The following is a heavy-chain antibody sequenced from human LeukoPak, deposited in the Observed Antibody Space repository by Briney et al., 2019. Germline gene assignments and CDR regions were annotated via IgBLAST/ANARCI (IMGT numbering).Heavy chain of an antibody. Sequence: SETLSLTCTVSGGSISSYYWSWIRQPPGKGLEWIGYIYYSGSTNYNPPLKSRITMSVDTSKNQFSLKLTSVTAADTAVYYCARVFGGLAFDIWGQGTRVTISS. V-gene: IGHV4-59*01. CDR3: ARVFGGLAFDI. CDR2: IYYSGST. J-gene: IGHJ3*02. D-gene: IGHD4-23*01. CDR1: GGSISSYY.